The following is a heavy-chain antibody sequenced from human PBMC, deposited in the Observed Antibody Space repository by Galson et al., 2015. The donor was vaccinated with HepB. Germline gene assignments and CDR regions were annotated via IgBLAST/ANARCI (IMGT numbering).Heavy chain of an antibody. CDR2: INHFGST. V-gene: IGHV4-34*01. D-gene: IGHD3-22*01. Sequence: TLSLTCGVDGGSFSHFYWSWVRQPPGKGPEWIGEINHFGSTNYNPSLKSRVTISLDTSRNQFSLRLNSVTAADTAVYYCALSTTDSNGYNPYFDAFDIWGRGTMVTVSS. CDR1: GGSFSHFY. CDR3: ALSTTDSNGYNPYFDAFDI. J-gene: IGHJ3*02.